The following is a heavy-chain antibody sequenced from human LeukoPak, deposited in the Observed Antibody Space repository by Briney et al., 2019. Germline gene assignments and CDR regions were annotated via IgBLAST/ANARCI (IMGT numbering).Heavy chain of an antibody. D-gene: IGHD3-9*01. J-gene: IGHJ4*02. Sequence: PGGSLRLSCAASGFTFSNSAVHWVRQAPGKGLEWVAVISYDGDNEHYADSVKGRFTISRDNSKNTLYLQMNSLRAEDTAVYYCAGDRFWSRGFDSRGPLHYFAYWGQGTLVTVSS. CDR3: AGDRFWSRGFDSRGPLHYFAY. V-gene: IGHV3-30-3*01. CDR1: GFTFSNSA. CDR2: ISYDGDNE.